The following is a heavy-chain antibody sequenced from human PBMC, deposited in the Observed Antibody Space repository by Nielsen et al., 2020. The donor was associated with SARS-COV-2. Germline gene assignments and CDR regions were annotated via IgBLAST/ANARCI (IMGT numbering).Heavy chain of an antibody. CDR1: GFTFGDAI. D-gene: IGHD2-21*01. CDR3: KHYYDMDV. Sequence: GESLKISRAASGFTFGDAIIHWVRQASGKGLEWVGRIRSKTNNYETSYAASVKGRFTISRDESKNMAYLQMSRLKTDDTAVYYCKHYYDMDVWGQGTTVTVSS. J-gene: IGHJ6*02. V-gene: IGHV3-73*01. CDR2: IRSKTNNYET.